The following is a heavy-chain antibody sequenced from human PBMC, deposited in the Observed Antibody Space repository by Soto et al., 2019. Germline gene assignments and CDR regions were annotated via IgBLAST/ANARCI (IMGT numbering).Heavy chain of an antibody. D-gene: IGHD6-13*01. V-gene: IGHV3-9*01. CDR2: ISWNSGSI. CDR1: GFTFDDYA. Sequence: GGSLRLSCAASGFTFDDYAMHWVRQAPGKGLEWVSGISWNSGSIGYADSVKGRFTISRDNAKNSLYLQMNSLRAEDTALYYCAKGGERVAAAGYPNWFDPWGQGTLVTVSS. CDR3: AKGGERVAAAGYPNWFDP. J-gene: IGHJ5*02.